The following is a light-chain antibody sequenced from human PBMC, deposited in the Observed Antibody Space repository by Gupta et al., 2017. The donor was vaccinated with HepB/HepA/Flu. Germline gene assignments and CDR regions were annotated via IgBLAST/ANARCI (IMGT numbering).Light chain of an antibody. V-gene: IGKV3-15*01. CDR1: QSVSDN. CDR2: GAS. J-gene: IGKJ1*01. Sequence: EIVLTQSPVTLSVSPGERATLSCRASQSVSDNLACYQQKPGQAPRLLIYGASSRATGIPARFRGSGSGTEFTLTITSLQSDDFAVYYCQQHHNWPPVTFGQGTKVEIK. CDR3: QQHHNWPPVT.